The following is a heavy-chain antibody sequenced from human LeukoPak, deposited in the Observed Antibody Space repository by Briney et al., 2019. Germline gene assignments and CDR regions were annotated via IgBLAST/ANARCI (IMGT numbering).Heavy chain of an antibody. CDR1: GFTVSSNY. CDR2: INGPASNI. Sequence: GGSLRLSCAASGFTVSSNYLNWVRQAPGKGLEWVSYINGPASNIFYADSVKGRFTISRDNAKNSLYLQMNSLRVEDTAVYYCATTLSGWSPPQTSYYSYYMDVWGKGTTVTISS. D-gene: IGHD6-19*01. CDR3: ATTLSGWSPPQTSYYSYYMDV. V-gene: IGHV3-48*03. J-gene: IGHJ6*03.